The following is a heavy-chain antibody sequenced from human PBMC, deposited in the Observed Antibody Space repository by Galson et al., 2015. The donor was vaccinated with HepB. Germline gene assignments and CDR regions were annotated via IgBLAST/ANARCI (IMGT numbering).Heavy chain of an antibody. V-gene: IGHV1-2*04. Sequence: SVKVSCKASGYTFTGYCMHWVRQAPGQGLEWMGWINPNSGGTNYAQKFQGWVTMTRDTSSSTAYMELSRLRSDDTAVYYCARELAVAGTEYCYYSIDSWGQGALVTVSS. CDR1: GYTFTGYC. J-gene: IGHJ5*01. CDR3: ARELAVAGTEYCYYSIDS. D-gene: IGHD6-19*01. CDR2: INPNSGGT.